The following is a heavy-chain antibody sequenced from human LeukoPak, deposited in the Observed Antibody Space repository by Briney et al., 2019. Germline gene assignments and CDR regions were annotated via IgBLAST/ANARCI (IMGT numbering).Heavy chain of an antibody. J-gene: IGHJ4*02. CDR2: IYCGGST. CDR1: GFTVSSNY. Sequence: GESLKISCAASGFTVSSNYISWVRQAPGKGLEWVSVIYCGGSTYYTDSVKGRFTITRDNSKNTLYLQMNSLRAEDTAVYYCARDSGGYSHWGQGTLVTVSS. V-gene: IGHV3-53*01. D-gene: IGHD3-22*01. CDR3: ARDSGGYSH.